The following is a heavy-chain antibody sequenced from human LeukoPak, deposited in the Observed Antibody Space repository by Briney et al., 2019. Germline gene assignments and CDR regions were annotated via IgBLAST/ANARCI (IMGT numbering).Heavy chain of an antibody. D-gene: IGHD3-9*01. J-gene: IGHJ3*02. Sequence: PGGPLRPSCAASGLTFSNAWMSWVRQAPGKGLEWVGRIKSKTDGGTTDYAAPVKGRFTISRDDSKNTLHLQMNSLKTEDTAVYYCTTAYYDILTGYLDAFDIWGQGTMVTVSS. CDR2: IKSKTDGGTT. CDR1: GLTFSNAW. CDR3: TTAYYDILTGYLDAFDI. V-gene: IGHV3-15*01.